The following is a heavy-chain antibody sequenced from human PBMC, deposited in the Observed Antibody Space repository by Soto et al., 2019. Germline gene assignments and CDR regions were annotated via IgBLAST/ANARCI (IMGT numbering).Heavy chain of an antibody. Sequence: SETLSLTCTVSGGSISSGGYYWSWIRQHPGKGLEWIGYIYYSGSTYYNPSLKSRVTISVDTSKNQFSLKLSSVTAADTAVYYCARGNSGRTIFGVPNFDYWGQGTLVTSPQ. D-gene: IGHD3-3*01. CDR3: ARGNSGRTIFGVPNFDY. V-gene: IGHV4-31*03. CDR2: IYYSGST. CDR1: GGSISSGGYY. J-gene: IGHJ4*02.